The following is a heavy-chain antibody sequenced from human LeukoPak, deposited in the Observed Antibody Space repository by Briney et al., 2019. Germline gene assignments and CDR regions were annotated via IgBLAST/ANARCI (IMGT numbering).Heavy chain of an antibody. CDR3: AKLLGTAKTYDS. V-gene: IGHV3-7*01. Sequence: GGSLTLSCEASGFTFSVNWMSWVRQAPGKGLEWVASINPDGSQKLYVDSVKGRFTISRDNTQSSLYLQMNSLGAEDTAMYYCAKLLGTAKTYDSWGQGTRVTVSS. D-gene: IGHD6-25*01. J-gene: IGHJ4*02. CDR2: INPDGSQK. CDR1: GFTFSVNW.